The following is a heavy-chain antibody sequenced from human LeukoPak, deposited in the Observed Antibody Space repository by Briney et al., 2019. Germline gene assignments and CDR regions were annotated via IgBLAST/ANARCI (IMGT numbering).Heavy chain of an antibody. CDR3: ARTLRGYKSYGY. V-gene: IGHV4-59*05. Sequence: PXETLSLXCTVSGGSISTYYWSWVRQAPGKGLEWIGSIYYSGSTYYNPSLKSRVTISVDTSKNKLSLKRRSVTAADTAVYYCARTLRGYKSYGYWGQGTLVTVSS. J-gene: IGHJ4*02. CDR2: IYYSGST. CDR1: GGSISTYY. D-gene: IGHD5-12*01.